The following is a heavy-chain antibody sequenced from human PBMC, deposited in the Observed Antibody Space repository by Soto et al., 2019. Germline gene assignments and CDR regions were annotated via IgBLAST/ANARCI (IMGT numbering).Heavy chain of an antibody. CDR2: IIPIFATA. Sequence: QVQLVQSGAEVKKPGSSVKVSCKASGGTFSSYAISWVRQAPGQGLEWMGGIIPIFATANYAQKFQGRVTITADESTSTDYMELSSLRSEDTAVYYCAGVQKWLAGSWYFDLWGRGTLVTVSS. V-gene: IGHV1-69*12. CDR1: GGTFSSYA. CDR3: AGVQKWLAGSWYFDL. J-gene: IGHJ2*01. D-gene: IGHD6-19*01.